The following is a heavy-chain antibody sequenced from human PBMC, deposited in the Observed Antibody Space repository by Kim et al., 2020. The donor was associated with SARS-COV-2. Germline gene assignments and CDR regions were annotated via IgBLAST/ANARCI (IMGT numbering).Heavy chain of an antibody. J-gene: IGHJ4*02. V-gene: IGHV3-53*01. CDR1: GFTISSNY. CDR3: ATIGDGYFDY. CDR2: IYSGDTT. D-gene: IGHD2-21*01. Sequence: GSLRLSCAASGFTISSNYMSWVRQAPGKGLEWVSVIYSGDTTYYADSVKGRFTISRDTSKNTLYLQMNSLRAEDTAVYYCATIGDGYFDYWGQGTLVTVSS.